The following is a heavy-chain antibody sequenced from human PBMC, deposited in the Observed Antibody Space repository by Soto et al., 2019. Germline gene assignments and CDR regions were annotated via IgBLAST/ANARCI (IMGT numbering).Heavy chain of an antibody. J-gene: IGHJ6*02. CDR1: GFTFSNYW. CDR2: IKQGGSEK. CDR3: ARDRWYYGSGSYYYYGMDV. Sequence: PGGTLRLSCAASGFTFSNYWMNWVRQAPGKEPEWVANIKQGGSEKNYVDSVKGRFTISRDNAKNSLYLQMSSLRVEDTAVYYCARDRWYYGSGSYYYYGMDVWGQGTTVTVSS. V-gene: IGHV3-7*05. D-gene: IGHD3-10*01.